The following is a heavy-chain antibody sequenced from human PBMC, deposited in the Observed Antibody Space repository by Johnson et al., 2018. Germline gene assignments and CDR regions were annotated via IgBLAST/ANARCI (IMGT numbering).Heavy chain of an antibody. Sequence: VQLVQSGGGLVQPGGSLRLSCAASGFTFSYYAMSWVRQAPGTGLEWVSAISGSGGSTYYADSVKGRFTISRDNSKNTLYLQMNSLRAEDTAVYYCARVGWNQPAFDIWGQGTMVTVSS. D-gene: IGHD1-14*01. J-gene: IGHJ3*02. CDR3: ARVGWNQPAFDI. CDR2: ISGSGGST. V-gene: IGHV3-23*04. CDR1: GFTFSYYA.